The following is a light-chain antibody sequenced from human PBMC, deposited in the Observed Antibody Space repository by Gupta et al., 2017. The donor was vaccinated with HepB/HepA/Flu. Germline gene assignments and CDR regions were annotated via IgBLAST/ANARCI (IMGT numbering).Light chain of an antibody. V-gene: IGKV3-20*01. CDR3: QQDGSSPRT. CDR2: GAS. Sequence: IVLTQSPGTLSLSPGERATLSCRASQSVSSSYLAWYQQKPGQAPRLLIYGASSRATGIPDRFSGSGSGTXFTLTIXRLETEDFAVYYCQQDGSSPRTFGXGTKVEIK. J-gene: IGKJ1*01. CDR1: QSVSSSY.